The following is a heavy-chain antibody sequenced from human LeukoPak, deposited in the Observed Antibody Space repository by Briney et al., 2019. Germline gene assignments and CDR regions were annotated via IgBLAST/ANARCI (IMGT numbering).Heavy chain of an antibody. Sequence: TPSETLSLTCTVSGGSISSSNYYWGWIRQPPGKGLEGIGSLFYSGSTYYNPSLRSRVTISEDTSKNQFSLKLSSVTAADTAVYFCTFNLGSGSYAFDIWGQGTMVTVSS. CDR2: LFYSGST. CDR3: TFNLGSGSYAFDI. J-gene: IGHJ3*02. V-gene: IGHV4-39*07. D-gene: IGHD3-10*01. CDR1: GGSISSSNYY.